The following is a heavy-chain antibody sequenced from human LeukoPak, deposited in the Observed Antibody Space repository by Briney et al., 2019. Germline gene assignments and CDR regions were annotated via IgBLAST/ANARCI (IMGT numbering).Heavy chain of an antibody. Sequence: GGSLRLSCTASGFTFGRHAMSWVCQAPGKGLEWVSTISGAGGSTYYADSVKGRFTISRDNSKATLYLQVNSLRAEDTAVYFCAKEGGYCSSSSCSDYFDYWGQGTLVTVSS. CDR3: AKEGGYCSSSSCSDYFDY. V-gene: IGHV3-23*01. CDR2: ISGAGGST. D-gene: IGHD2-15*01. J-gene: IGHJ4*02. CDR1: GFTFGRHA.